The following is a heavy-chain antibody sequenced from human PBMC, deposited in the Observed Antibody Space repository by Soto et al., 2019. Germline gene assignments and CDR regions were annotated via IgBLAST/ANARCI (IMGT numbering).Heavy chain of an antibody. V-gene: IGHV3-33*03. D-gene: IGHD2-15*01. Sequence: QVQLVESGGGVVQPGRSLRLSCAASGFIFNEYGMHWVRQAPGKGLEWVAVIWYDGSNKYYADSVKGRFTFSRDNSKNTMSLQMNSLRVEDTAFYYCARWGCSGSNCNLNQRSFDLWGQGTLVTVS. CDR3: ARWGCSGSNCNLNQRSFDL. J-gene: IGHJ4*02. CDR1: GFIFNEYG. CDR2: IWYDGSNK.